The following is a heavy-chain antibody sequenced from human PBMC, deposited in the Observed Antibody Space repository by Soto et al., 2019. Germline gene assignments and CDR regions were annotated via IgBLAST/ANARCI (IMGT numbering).Heavy chain of an antibody. Sequence: QVQLVQSGAEVKKPGSSVKVSCKASGGTFSSYAISWVRQAPGQGLEWMGGIIPIFGTANYAQKLQGRVTITADESTSPAYMELSSLRSEDTAVYYCARSRDGYNYWWFDPWGQGTLVTVSS. CDR3: ARSRDGYNYWWFDP. D-gene: IGHD5-12*01. V-gene: IGHV1-69*01. CDR2: IIPIFGTA. J-gene: IGHJ5*02. CDR1: GGTFSSYA.